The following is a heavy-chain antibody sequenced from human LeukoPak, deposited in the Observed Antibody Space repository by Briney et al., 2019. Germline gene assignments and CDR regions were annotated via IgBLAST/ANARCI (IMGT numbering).Heavy chain of an antibody. Sequence: ASVKVSCKASGYTFTSYYMHWVRQAPGQGLEWMGIINPSGGSTSYAQKFQGRVTTTRDTSTSTVYMELSSLRSEDTAVYYCARAGVRDGYNYAFDIWGQGTMVTVSS. J-gene: IGHJ3*02. CDR1: GYTFTSYY. CDR3: ARAGVRDGYNYAFDI. CDR2: INPSGGST. D-gene: IGHD5-12*01. V-gene: IGHV1-46*01.